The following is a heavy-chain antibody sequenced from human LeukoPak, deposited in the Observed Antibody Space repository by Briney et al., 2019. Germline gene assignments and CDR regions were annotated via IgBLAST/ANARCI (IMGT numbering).Heavy chain of an antibody. CDR1: GGSISSHY. V-gene: IGHV4-59*08. D-gene: IGHD3-22*01. CDR2: IYYSGST. J-gene: IGHJ4*02. Sequence: SETLSLTCTVSGGSISSHYWSWIRQPPGKGLEWIGYIYYSGSTNYNPSLKSRVTISVGTSKNQFSLKLNSVTAADTAAYYCARRAPYYFDSSGSHFDYWGQGTLVTVSS. CDR3: ARRAPYYFDSSGSHFDY.